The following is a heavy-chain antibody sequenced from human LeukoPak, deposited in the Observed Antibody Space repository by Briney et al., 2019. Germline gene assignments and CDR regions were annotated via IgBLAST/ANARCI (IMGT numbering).Heavy chain of an antibody. D-gene: IGHD6-13*01. Sequence: ASVKVSCKASGYTFTGYYMHWVRQPPGQGHEWMGGINPNSGGTNYAQKFQGRVTMTRDTSISTAYMELSRLRSDDTAVYYCARDREGGGIAAGAAYYYYYMDVWGKGTTVTVSS. CDR3: ARDREGGGIAAGAAYYYYYMDV. CDR2: INPNSGGT. J-gene: IGHJ6*03. CDR1: GYTFTGYY. V-gene: IGHV1-2*02.